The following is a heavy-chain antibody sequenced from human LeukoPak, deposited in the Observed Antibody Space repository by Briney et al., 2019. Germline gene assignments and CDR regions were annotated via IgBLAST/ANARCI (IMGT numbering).Heavy chain of an antibody. CDR2: ISSSSSYI. CDR1: GFTFSSYS. V-gene: IGHV3-21*01. D-gene: IGHD2-2*01. J-gene: IGHJ4*02. CDR3: ARGSCSSTSCKPYYFDY. Sequence: PGGSLRLSCAASGFTFSSYSMNWVRQAPGKGREWVSSISSSSSYIYYADSLKGRFTISRDNAKNSLYLQMNSLRAEDTAVYYCARGSCSSTSCKPYYFDYWGQGTLVTVSS.